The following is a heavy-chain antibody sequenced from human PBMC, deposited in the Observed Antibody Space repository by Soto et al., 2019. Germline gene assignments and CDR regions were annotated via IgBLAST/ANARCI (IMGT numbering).Heavy chain of an antibody. J-gene: IGHJ6*02. Sequence: SETLSLTCTVSGGSISTGVYYWSWIRQLPGKGLEWIGYIYYSGSTYYNPSLKSRVTISVDTSKNQFSLKLSSVTAADTAVYYCARDERGSSRGFIYHGMDVWGQGTTVTVSS. CDR1: GGSISTGVYY. V-gene: IGHV4-31*03. CDR3: ARDERGSSRGFIYHGMDV. D-gene: IGHD6-13*01. CDR2: IYYSGST.